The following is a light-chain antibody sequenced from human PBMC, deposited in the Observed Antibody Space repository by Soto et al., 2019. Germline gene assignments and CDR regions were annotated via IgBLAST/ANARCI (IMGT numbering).Light chain of an antibody. CDR1: QSVSSNY. CDR2: GAS. J-gene: IGKJ2*01. Sequence: ESVLTQSPGTLSLSPGERATLSCRASQSVSSNYLAWYRQKPGQAPRLLISGASSRATGVPDRFSGSGSGTEFTLTISGLEPEDFAVYYCQLYGNSPLFTFGQGTRLEI. V-gene: IGKV3-20*01. CDR3: QLYGNSPLFT.